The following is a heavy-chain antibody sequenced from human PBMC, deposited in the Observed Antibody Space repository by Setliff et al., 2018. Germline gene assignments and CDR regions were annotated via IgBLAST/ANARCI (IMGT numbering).Heavy chain of an antibody. V-gene: IGHV3-74*01. CDR2: INSDGSTT. Sequence: QPGGSLRLSCAASGFTFSSYWMHWVRQAPGRGLVWVSRINSDGSTTNYADSVKGRFTISRDNAKNSLYLQMNSLRAEDTAVYYCARDPFGNPVFDPWGQGTLVTVSS. CDR3: ARDPFGNPVFDP. J-gene: IGHJ5*02. CDR1: GFTFSSYW. D-gene: IGHD3-10*01.